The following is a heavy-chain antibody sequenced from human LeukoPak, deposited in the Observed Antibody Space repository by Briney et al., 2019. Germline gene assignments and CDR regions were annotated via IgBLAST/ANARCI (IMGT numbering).Heavy chain of an antibody. CDR1: GDSVSSGYYN. Sequence: SETLSLTCIVSGDSVSSGYYNWSWIRQPPGKGLEWIGNIYYSGRTNYNPSPKSRVTISVDTSKNQFSLKLSSVTAADTAVYYCARDYSGDYDSSGYLYYLDYWGQGFLVTVSS. D-gene: IGHD3-22*01. J-gene: IGHJ4*02. CDR3: ARDYSGDYDSSGYLYYLDY. V-gene: IGHV4-61*01. CDR2: IYYSGRT.